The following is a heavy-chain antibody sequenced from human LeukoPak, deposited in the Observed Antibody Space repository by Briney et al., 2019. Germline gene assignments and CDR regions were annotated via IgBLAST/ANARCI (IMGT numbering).Heavy chain of an antibody. CDR3: ARDYYDSSGPGTYYMDV. CDR1: GYTFNIHG. V-gene: IGHV1-18*01. J-gene: IGHJ6*03. Sequence: ASVKVSCKASGYTFNIHGITWVRQAPGQGLEWMGWISAYNGDTNYAQKFQGRVTITADESTSTAYMELSSLRSEDTAVYYCARDYYDSSGPGTYYMDVWGKGTTVTVSS. CDR2: ISAYNGDT. D-gene: IGHD3-22*01.